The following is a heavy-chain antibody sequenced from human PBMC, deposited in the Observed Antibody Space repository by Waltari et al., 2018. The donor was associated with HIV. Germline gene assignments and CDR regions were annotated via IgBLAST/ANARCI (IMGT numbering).Heavy chain of an antibody. V-gene: IGHV1-2*02. CDR2: INPKSGGT. Sequence: QIQLVQSGAEVKKPGASVKVSCKASGSTFIDNYIPWVRPAPGQGLEWMGWINPKSGGTNYTQRFQGRGTMTSDTSISTAYMELRRLKSDDTAVYYCARVYCSGGSCYFRFHPWGQGTLVTVSS. D-gene: IGHD2-15*01. CDR3: ARVYCSGGSCYFRFHP. CDR1: GSTFIDNY. J-gene: IGHJ5*02.